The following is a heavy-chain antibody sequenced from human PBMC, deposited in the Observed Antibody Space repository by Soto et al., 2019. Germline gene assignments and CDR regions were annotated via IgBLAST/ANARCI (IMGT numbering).Heavy chain of an antibody. V-gene: IGHV3-30*18. CDR1: GFTFSSYG. D-gene: IGHD3-22*01. Sequence: QVQLVESGGGVVQPGRSLRLSCAASGFTFSSYGMHWVRQAPGKGLEWVAVISYDGSNKYYADSVKGRFNISRDNSKNTLYLQINSLKAEDTAVYYCAKNVHYDSSGYYYMRYYYYGMDVWGQGTTVTVSS. CDR2: ISYDGSNK. CDR3: AKNVHYDSSGYYYMRYYYYGMDV. J-gene: IGHJ6*02.